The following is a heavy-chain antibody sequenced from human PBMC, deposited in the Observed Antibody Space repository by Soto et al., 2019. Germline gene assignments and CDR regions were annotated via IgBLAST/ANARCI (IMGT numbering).Heavy chain of an antibody. J-gene: IGHJ5*02. CDR2: VYYSGTT. CDR1: GGSSDVRGYY. V-gene: IGHV4-61*08. CDR3: ARDVLAPPNSFEP. D-gene: IGHD7-27*01. Sequence: SVMLPVRSSVAGGSSDVRGYYRSWIRQPPGKGLEWIGYVYYSGTTNYNPLLKSRVTLSLDKSKNQFSLKMNSVTAADTAVYYRARDVLAPPNSFEPCGQARLANV.